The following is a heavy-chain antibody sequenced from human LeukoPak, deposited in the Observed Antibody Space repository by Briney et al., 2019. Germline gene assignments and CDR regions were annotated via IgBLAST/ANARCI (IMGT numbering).Heavy chain of an antibody. CDR2: IYYSGST. J-gene: IGHJ4*02. CDR1: GGSISSYY. D-gene: IGHD5-12*01. CDR3: ARVSGYDWESFYDY. Sequence: PSETLSLTCTVSGGSISSYYWSWIRQPPRKGLEWIGYIYYSGSTNYNPSLKSRVTISVDTSKNQFSLKLNSVTAADTAVYYCARVSGYDWESFYDYWGQGTLVTVSS. V-gene: IGHV4-59*01.